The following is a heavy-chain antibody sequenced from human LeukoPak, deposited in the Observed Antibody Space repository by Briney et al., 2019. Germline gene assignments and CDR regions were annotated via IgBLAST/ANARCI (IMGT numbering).Heavy chain of an antibody. D-gene: IGHD7-27*01. CDR1: GFIFSSYG. CDR3: VRDLHWGGFDV. Sequence: PGGSLRLSCAASGFIFSSYGMHWVRQAPDKGLEWVAFIRYDGSRKYYADSVKGRFTISRDNPKSTVSLQMSSLRAEDTVLYYCVRDLHWGGFDVWGQGTMVTVSS. V-gene: IGHV3-30*02. J-gene: IGHJ3*01. CDR2: IRYDGSRK.